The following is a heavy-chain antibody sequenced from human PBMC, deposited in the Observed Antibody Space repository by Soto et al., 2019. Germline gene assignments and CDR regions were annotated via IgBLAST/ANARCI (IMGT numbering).Heavy chain of an antibody. CDR2: ISYDENNR. CDR1: GVTLKIYA. J-gene: IGHJ5*02. V-gene: IGHV3-30-3*01. Sequence: SMKLSSAASGVTLKIYAMHWVRKAPGKGLEWVAVISYDENNRYYTDSVKGRFTISRDNSKNTLYLQVDSLRAEDTAVYYCARAMDTAMASKDNWFDPWGQGTQVTVSS. D-gene: IGHD5-18*01. CDR3: ARAMDTAMASKDNWFDP.